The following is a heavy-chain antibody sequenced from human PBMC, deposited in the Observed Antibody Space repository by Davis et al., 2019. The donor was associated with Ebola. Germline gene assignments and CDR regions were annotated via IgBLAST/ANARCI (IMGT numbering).Heavy chain of an antibody. V-gene: IGHV1-46*03. J-gene: IGHJ6*02. CDR3: AREEIVVVTATRVGYYYYGMDV. Sequence: ASVKVSCKASGYTFTSYYMHWVRQAPGQGLEWMGIINPSGGSTSYAQKFQGRVTMTRDTSTSTVYMELSSLRSEDTAVYYCAREEIVVVTATRVGYYYYGMDVWGQGTTVTVSS. D-gene: IGHD2-21*02. CDR2: INPSGGST. CDR1: GYTFTSYY.